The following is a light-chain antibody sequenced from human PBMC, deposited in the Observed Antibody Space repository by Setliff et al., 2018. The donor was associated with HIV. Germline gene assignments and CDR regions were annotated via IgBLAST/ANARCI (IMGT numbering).Light chain of an antibody. CDR2: EVS. J-gene: IGLJ1*01. CDR1: SSDVGAYKF. Sequence: QSVLAQPASVSGSPGQSITISCTGSSSDVGAYKFVSWYQQHPGKAPKLMIYEVSYRPSGISYRFSGSKSGSTASLTISGPQAEDEADYYCCSYTNSDTVVFGSGTKVTVL. CDR3: CSYTNSDTVV. V-gene: IGLV2-14*01.